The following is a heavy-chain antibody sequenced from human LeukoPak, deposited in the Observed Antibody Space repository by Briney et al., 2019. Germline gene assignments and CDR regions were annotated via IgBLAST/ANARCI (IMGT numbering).Heavy chain of an antibody. CDR3: ARAGEYSSGWSLNAFDI. CDR2: ISYDGSNK. CDR1: GFTFSSYA. Sequence: GGSLRLSCAASGFTFSSYAMHWVRQAPGKGLEWVAVISYDGSNKYYADSVKGRFTISRDNSKNTLYLQMNSLRAEDTAVYYCARAGEYSSGWSLNAFDIWGQGTMVTVSS. D-gene: IGHD6-19*01. J-gene: IGHJ3*02. V-gene: IGHV3-30-3*01.